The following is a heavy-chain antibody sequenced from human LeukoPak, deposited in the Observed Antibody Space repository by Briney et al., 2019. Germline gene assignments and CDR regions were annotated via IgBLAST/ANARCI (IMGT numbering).Heavy chain of an antibody. Sequence: ASVKVSCKASGYTFTSYAMHWVRQAPGQRLEWMGWINAGNGNTKYSQKFQGRVTITRDTSASTAYMELSSLRSEDTAVYYCARGGDYYYDSGSYSLNYFDYWGQGTLVTVSS. CDR1: GYTFTSYA. CDR2: INAGNGNT. V-gene: IGHV1-3*01. J-gene: IGHJ4*02. D-gene: IGHD3-10*01. CDR3: ARGGDYYYDSGSYSLNYFDY.